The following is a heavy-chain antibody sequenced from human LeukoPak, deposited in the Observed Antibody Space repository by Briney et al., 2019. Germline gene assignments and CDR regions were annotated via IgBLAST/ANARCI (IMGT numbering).Heavy chain of an antibody. CDR3: ARAPVRGAVAGVDY. Sequence: PGGSLRLSCAASGFTFNNYAIHWFRQPPGKGLEWVAVVTYDGNNQYYADSVKGRFTVSRDNSRNTVNLQMNSLRGEDTAVYYCARAPVRGAVAGVDYWGQGTLVTVSS. V-gene: IGHV3-30-3*01. J-gene: IGHJ4*02. CDR2: VTYDGNNQ. D-gene: IGHD6-19*01. CDR1: GFTFNNYA.